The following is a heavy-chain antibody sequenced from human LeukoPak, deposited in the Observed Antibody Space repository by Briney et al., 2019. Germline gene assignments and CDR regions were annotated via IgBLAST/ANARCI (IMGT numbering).Heavy chain of an antibody. CDR1: GGSISSYY. J-gene: IGHJ4*02. CDR3: ARSLRSSSLYYFDY. V-gene: IGHV4-59*12. Sequence: SETLSLTCTVSGGSISSYYWSWIRQPPGKGLEWIGYIYYSGSTYYNPSLKSRVTISVDTSKNQFSLKLSSVTAADTAVYYCARSLRSSSLYYFDYWGQGTLVTVSS. CDR2: IYYSGST.